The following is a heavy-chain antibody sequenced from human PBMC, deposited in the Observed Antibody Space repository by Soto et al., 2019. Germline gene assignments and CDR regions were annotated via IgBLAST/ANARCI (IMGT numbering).Heavy chain of an antibody. D-gene: IGHD3-10*01. V-gene: IGHV4-30-2*01. CDR3: SRGGLCFGESYYFDY. J-gene: IGHJ4*02. CDR2: IYHSGST. Sequence: SETLSLTCAVSGGSISSGGYSWSWIRQPPGKGLEWIGDIYHSGSTYYNPSLKSRVTISVDRSKNQFSLKLCSVTAADTASYYCSRGGLCFGESYYFDYWGQGTLVTVSS. CDR1: GGSISSGGYS.